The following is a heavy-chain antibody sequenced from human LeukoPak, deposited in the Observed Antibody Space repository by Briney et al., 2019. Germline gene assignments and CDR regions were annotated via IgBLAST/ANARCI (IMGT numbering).Heavy chain of an antibody. V-gene: IGHV4-39*01. D-gene: IGHD6-13*01. Sequence: PSETLSLTCTVSAGSVSSSSYYWGWGRQPPGKGPEWFGNIYYSGSTYYNPSLKSQVTISVATSKSQFSLNLSSVTAADTAVYYCARRAASAGYFDYWGQGTLVTVSS. J-gene: IGHJ4*02. CDR1: AGSVSSSSYY. CDR2: IYYSGST. CDR3: ARRAASAGYFDY.